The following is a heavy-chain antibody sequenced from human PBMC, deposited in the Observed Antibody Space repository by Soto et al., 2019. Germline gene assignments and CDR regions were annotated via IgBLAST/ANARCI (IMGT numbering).Heavy chain of an antibody. Sequence: GASVKVSCKASGYTFTSYYMHWVRQAPGQGLEWMGIINPSGGSTSYAQKFQGRVTMTRDTSTSTVYMELSSLRSEDTAVYYCARDLPLSIAARRTKDAFDIWGQGTMVTVSS. D-gene: IGHD6-13*01. CDR2: INPSGGST. CDR3: ARDLPLSIAARRTKDAFDI. J-gene: IGHJ3*02. CDR1: GYTFTSYY. V-gene: IGHV1-46*01.